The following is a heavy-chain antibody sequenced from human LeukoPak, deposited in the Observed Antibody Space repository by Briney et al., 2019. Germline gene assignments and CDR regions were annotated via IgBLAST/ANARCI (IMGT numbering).Heavy chain of an antibody. CDR1: GFALSSYW. J-gene: IGHJ4*02. CDR2: IKQDGSEK. CDR3: ARYDY. Sequence: GGSLRLSCAASGFALSSYWMSGVRQAPGKGLEWVANIKQDGSEKYYVDSVKGRSTISRDNAKNSLYLQMNSLRAEDTAVYYCARYDYWGQGTLVTVSS. V-gene: IGHV3-7*01.